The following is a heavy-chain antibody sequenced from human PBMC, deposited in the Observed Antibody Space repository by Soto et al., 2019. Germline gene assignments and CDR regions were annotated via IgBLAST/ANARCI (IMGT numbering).Heavy chain of an antibody. CDR3: ERIVSGPQIYYYMDV. D-gene: IGHD3-16*02. Sequence: QVQLVQSGAEVKKPGASVKVSCKASGYTFTSYDINWVRQATGQGLEWMGWMNPNSGNTGYAQKFQGRVTMTRNTSISTAYMELSSLRFEDTAVYYCERIVSGPQIYYYMDVWGKGTTVTVSS. CDR2: MNPNSGNT. J-gene: IGHJ6*03. V-gene: IGHV1-8*01. CDR1: GYTFTSYD.